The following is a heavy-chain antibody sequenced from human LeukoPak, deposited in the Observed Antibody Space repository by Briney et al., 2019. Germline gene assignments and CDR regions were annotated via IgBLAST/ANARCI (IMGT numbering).Heavy chain of an antibody. J-gene: IGHJ4*02. D-gene: IGHD3-22*01. CDR1: GGSFSGYY. CDR3: ARDVRDSSGFYLRAFDY. CDR2: INHSGST. V-gene: IGHV4-34*01. Sequence: RPSETLSLTCAVYGGSFSGYYWSWIRQPPGKGLEWIGEINHSGSTNYNPSLKSRVTISVDTSKNQFSLKLSSVTAADTAVYYCARDVRDSSGFYLRAFDYWGQGTLVTVSS.